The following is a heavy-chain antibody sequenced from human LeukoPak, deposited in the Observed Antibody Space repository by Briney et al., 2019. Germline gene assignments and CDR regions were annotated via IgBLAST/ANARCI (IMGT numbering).Heavy chain of an antibody. CDR3: ARHGRRYSNYLNPYYFDY. V-gene: IGHV4-59*08. Sequence: SETLSLTCTASGGSISSYYWSWIRQPPGKGLEWIGYIYYSGSTNYNPSLKSRVAISVDTSKNQFALKLSSVTAADTAVYYCARHGRRYSNYLNPYYFDYWGQGTLVTVSS. D-gene: IGHD4-11*01. CDR1: GGSISSYY. J-gene: IGHJ4*02. CDR2: IYYSGST.